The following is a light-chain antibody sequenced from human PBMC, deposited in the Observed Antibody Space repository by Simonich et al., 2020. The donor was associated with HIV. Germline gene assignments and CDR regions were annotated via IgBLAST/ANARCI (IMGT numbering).Light chain of an antibody. V-gene: IGKV3-15*01. Sequence: EIVLTQSPGTLSLSPGERATLSCRATQSVTNTLAWYQQKPGQAPRLLIYGASTRATGIPVRFSGSGSGTEFTLTISSLQSEDFAVYYCQQYHLWPPLTFGGGTKVEIK. J-gene: IGKJ4*01. CDR3: QQYHLWPPLT. CDR1: QSVTNT. CDR2: GAS.